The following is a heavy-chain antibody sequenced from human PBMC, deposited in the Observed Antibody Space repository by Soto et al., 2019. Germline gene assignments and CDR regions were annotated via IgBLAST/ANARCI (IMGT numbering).Heavy chain of an antibody. CDR3: ARVRARPRSSWGLINWFEP. CDR1: GGSISSYY. CDR2: IYYSGST. V-gene: IGHV4-59*01. J-gene: IGHJ5*02. D-gene: IGHD6-13*01. Sequence: SETLSLTCTVSGGSISSYYWSWIRQPPGKGLEWIGYIYYSGSTNYNPSLKSRVTISVDTSKNQFSLKLSSVTAADTAVYYCARVRARPRSSWGLINWFEPWCQGTLVT.